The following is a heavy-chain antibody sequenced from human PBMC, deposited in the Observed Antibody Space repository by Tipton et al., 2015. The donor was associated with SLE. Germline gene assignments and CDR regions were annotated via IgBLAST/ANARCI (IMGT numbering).Heavy chain of an antibody. V-gene: IGHV4-31*03. D-gene: IGHD2-15*01. Sequence: TLSITCTVSGGSITTVGYYWSWNRQHPGKGLEWIGYIYDSKSTYYNPSLKSRLTMSADTSKNQISLKLSSVSAADTAVYYCVRAEGSWDAFDIWGQGTMVTVSS. CDR3: VRAEGSWDAFDI. CDR1: GGSITTVGYY. CDR2: IYDSKST. J-gene: IGHJ3*02.